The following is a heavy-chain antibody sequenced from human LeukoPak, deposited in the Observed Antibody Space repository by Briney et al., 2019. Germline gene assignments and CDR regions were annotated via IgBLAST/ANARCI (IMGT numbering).Heavy chain of an antibody. CDR1: GFTFSSYA. Sequence: GGSLRLSCAASGFTFSSYAMSWVRQAPGKGLEWVSGIVNSGGTTYCADSVKGRFTISRDNSKNTLYLQMNSPRAEDTVVYFCAKGRSSSGYSSLDYWGQGTLVTVSS. CDR3: AKGRSSSGYSSLDY. D-gene: IGHD5-12*01. V-gene: IGHV3-23*01. CDR2: IVNSGGTT. J-gene: IGHJ4*02.